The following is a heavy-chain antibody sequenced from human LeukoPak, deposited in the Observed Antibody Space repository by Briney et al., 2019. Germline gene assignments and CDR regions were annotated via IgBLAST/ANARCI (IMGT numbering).Heavy chain of an antibody. CDR1: GESISSSRHY. CDR2: IYPSGNT. CDR3: ARGRRTTVTTPRVYYYYMDV. J-gene: IGHJ6*03. Sequence: PSETLSLTCSVSGESISSSRHYWSWIRQPAGQGLEWIGRIYPSGNTNYNPSLKSRVTISVDTSKNQFSLKLSSVTAADTAVYYCARGRRTTVTTPRVYYYYMDVWGKGTTVTVSS. V-gene: IGHV4-61*02. D-gene: IGHD4-17*01.